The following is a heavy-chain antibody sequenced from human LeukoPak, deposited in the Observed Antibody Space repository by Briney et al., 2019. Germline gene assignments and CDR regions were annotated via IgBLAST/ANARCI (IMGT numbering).Heavy chain of an antibody. J-gene: IGHJ6*02. D-gene: IGHD2-15*01. V-gene: IGHV4-34*01. Sequence: SETLSLTCAVYGGSFSGYYWSWIRQSPGKGLEWIGEINHSGSTNYNPSLKSRVTISLDTSKNQLSLKLSSVTAADTAVYYCATRRVILNYYYYGMDVWGQGTTVTVSS. CDR1: GGSFSGYY. CDR2: INHSGST. CDR3: ATRRVILNYYYYGMDV.